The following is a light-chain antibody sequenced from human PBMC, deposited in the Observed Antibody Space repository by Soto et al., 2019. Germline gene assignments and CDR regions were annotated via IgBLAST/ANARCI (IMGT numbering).Light chain of an antibody. CDR2: DAS. CDR3: QQRSNWPSLT. V-gene: IGKV3-11*01. Sequence: EIVMTQSPVTLSVSPGERATLSCRASQGIKNYLAWFQQKPGQAPRLLIYDASNRATGIPARFSGSGSGTDFTLTISSLEPEDFAVYYCQQRSNWPSLTFGGGTKVDI. CDR1: QGIKNY. J-gene: IGKJ4*01.